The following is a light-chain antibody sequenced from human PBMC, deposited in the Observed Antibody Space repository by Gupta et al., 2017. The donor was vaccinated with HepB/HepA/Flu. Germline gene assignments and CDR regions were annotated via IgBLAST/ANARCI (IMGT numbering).Light chain of an antibody. CDR3: SSSEGSNNNVL. CDR2: EVT. V-gene: IGLV2-8*01. CDR1: SSDVGGYNY. J-gene: IGLJ3*02. Sequence: QSALTQPPSASGSPGQSVTISCTGTSSDVGGYNYVSWYQQHPGKAHKLMMYEVTKRPSGVPDRFSGSKSGKTASLNVSGLQAEDEADYHCSSSEGSNNNVLFGGGTKLTVL.